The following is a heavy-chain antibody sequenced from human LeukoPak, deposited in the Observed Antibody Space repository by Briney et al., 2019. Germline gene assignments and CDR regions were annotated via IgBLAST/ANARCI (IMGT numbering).Heavy chain of an antibody. D-gene: IGHD6-13*01. CDR3: ARAISAADLYYSYYYMDV. CDR2: VHHSGTT. Sequence: SETLSLTCGVYGASFSDYYWNWIRQPPGKGLEWIGEVHHSGTTNYNPSLRSRATISVDTSKKQFSLKLSSVTAADSAVYYCARAISAADLYYSYYYMDVWGKGTTVTVSS. V-gene: IGHV4-34*01. J-gene: IGHJ6*03. CDR1: GASFSDYY.